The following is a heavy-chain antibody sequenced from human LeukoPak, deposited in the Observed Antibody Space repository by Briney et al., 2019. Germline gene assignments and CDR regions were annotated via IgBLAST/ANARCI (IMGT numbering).Heavy chain of an antibody. CDR3: ARDKVGGSYPENAFDI. CDR2: ISYDGSNK. Sequence: PGGSLRLSCAASGFTFSSYAMHWVRQAPGKGLEWVAVISYDGSNKYYADSVKGRFTISRDNSKNTLYLQMNSLRAEDTAVYYCARDKVGGSYPENAFDIWGQGTMVTVSS. J-gene: IGHJ3*02. D-gene: IGHD1-26*01. CDR1: GFTFSSYA. V-gene: IGHV3-30*01.